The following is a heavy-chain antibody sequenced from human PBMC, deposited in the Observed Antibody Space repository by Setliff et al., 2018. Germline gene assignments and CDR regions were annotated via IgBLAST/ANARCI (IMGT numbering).Heavy chain of an antibody. CDR3: ARQPTGTYQWTFDS. J-gene: IGHJ4*02. CDR2: AHQSGTT. CDR1: DYSITNNFY. D-gene: IGHD1-26*01. Sequence: PSETLSLTCAVSDYSITNNFYWGWIRQAPGKGLGWSETAHQSGTTFYNPTLKGRVTMPVDTSKSQFYLKINTVTATDTAVYYCARQPTGTYQWTFDSWGEGTLVTVSS. V-gene: IGHV4-38-2*01.